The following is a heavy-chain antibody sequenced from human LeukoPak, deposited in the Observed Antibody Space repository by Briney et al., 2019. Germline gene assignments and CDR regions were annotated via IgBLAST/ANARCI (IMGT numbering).Heavy chain of an antibody. V-gene: IGHV3-23*01. CDR2: IGGDSGGI. CDR1: GFSFSNYA. CDR3: AKYVALVLPGTVVQRAFDI. Sequence: GGSLRLSCAASGFSFSNYAMTWVRQAPGKGLEWVSVIGGDSGGIQYADAVKGRFTISRDNSKNTLNLQMNSLTVEDTAVYYCAKYVALVLPGTVVQRAFDIWGQGTMVTVS. J-gene: IGHJ3*02. D-gene: IGHD4/OR15-4a*01.